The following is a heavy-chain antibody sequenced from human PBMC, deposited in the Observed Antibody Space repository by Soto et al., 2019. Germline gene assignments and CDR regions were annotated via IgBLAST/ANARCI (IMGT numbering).Heavy chain of an antibody. Sequence: ASVKVSCKVSGYTLTELSMHWVRQAPGKGLEWMGGFDPEDGETIYAQKFQGRVTMTEDTSTDTAYMELSSLRSEDTAVYYCATGDYYDSSGYYYFQHWGQGTLVTVSS. CDR2: FDPEDGET. CDR1: GYTLTELS. J-gene: IGHJ1*01. V-gene: IGHV1-24*01. CDR3: ATGDYYDSSGYYYFQH. D-gene: IGHD3-22*01.